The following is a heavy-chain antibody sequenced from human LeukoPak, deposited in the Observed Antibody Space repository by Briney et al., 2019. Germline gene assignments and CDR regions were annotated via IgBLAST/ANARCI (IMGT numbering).Heavy chain of an antibody. J-gene: IGHJ6*03. Sequence: GGSLTLSCAASGFTFSSYTMNWVRQPPGKGLEWVSNIGTSSTTIYYADSVKGRFTISRDNAKNSLYLQMNSLRADDTAVYYCARFAAGGSYYYYMDVWGKGTTVTVSS. CDR2: IGTSSTTI. CDR1: GFTFSSYT. CDR3: ARFAAGGSYYYYMDV. D-gene: IGHD6-25*01. V-gene: IGHV3-48*01.